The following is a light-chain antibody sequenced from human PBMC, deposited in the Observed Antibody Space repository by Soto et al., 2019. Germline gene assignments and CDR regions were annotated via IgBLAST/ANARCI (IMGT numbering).Light chain of an antibody. CDR3: QQSYRSPYT. CDR1: QSINIY. J-gene: IGKJ2*01. V-gene: IGKV1-39*01. CDR2: GAS. Sequence: IQLTQSPSSLSASVGDRVTVTCRASQSINIYLNWYHQKPGKAPTLLIYGASTLQSGVPSRFSGGGSRTDFTLTISSLQTEDFATYYCQQSYRSPYTFGQGTKLEI.